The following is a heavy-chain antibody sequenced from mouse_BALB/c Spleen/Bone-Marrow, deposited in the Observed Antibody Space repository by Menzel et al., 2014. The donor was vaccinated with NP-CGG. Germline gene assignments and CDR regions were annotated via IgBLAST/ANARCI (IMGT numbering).Heavy chain of an antibody. CDR1: GYTFTSYW. CDR3: ARGLYGNSGY. V-gene: IGHV1-69*02. CDR2: IDPSDSYT. Sequence: QVQLKESGAELVKPGASVKLSCKASGYTFTSYWMHWVKQRPGRGLEWIGEIDPSDSYTNYNQKFKGKATLTVDKSSSTAYMQLSSLTSEDSAVYYCARGLYGNSGYWGQGTTLTVSS. D-gene: IGHD2-1*01. J-gene: IGHJ2*01.